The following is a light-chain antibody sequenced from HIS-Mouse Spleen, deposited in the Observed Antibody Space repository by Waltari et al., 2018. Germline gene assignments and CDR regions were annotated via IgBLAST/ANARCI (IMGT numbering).Light chain of an antibody. CDR2: DVS. CDR3: SSYTSSSTLVV. V-gene: IGLV2-14*03. Sequence: QSALTQPASVSGSPGQSITLSCTGTSSDVGGYNYVSGYQQHPGKAPQLMIYDVSNRPSGVSNRFSGSKSGNTASLTISGLQAEDEADYYCSSYTSSSTLVVFGGGTKLTVL. J-gene: IGLJ2*01. CDR1: SSDVGGYNY.